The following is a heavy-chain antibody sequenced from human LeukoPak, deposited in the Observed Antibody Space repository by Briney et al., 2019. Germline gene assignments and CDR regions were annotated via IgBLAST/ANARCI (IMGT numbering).Heavy chain of an antibody. CDR2: ISSSSSYI. CDR3: AKGGLAAAGTSSHFDY. CDR1: GFTFSSYS. Sequence: GGSLRLSCAASGFTFSSYSMNWVRQAPGKGLEWVSSISSSSSYIYYADSVKGRFTISRDNAKNSLYLQMNSLRAEDTAVYYCAKGGLAAAGTSSHFDYWGQGTPVTVSS. V-gene: IGHV3-21*04. D-gene: IGHD6-13*01. J-gene: IGHJ4*02.